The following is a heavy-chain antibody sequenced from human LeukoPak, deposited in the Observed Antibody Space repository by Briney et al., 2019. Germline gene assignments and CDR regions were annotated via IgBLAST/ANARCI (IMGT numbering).Heavy chain of an antibody. CDR3: ARGLRGRAFDI. CDR2: IYHSGST. D-gene: IGHD2-15*01. J-gene: IGHJ3*02. Sequence: LSETLSLTCTVSGGSISSSSYYWGWIRQPPGKGLEWIGSIYHSGSTYYNPSLKSRVTISVDRSKNQFSLKLSSVTAADTAVYYCARGLRGRAFDIWGQGTMVTVSS. V-gene: IGHV4-39*07. CDR1: GGSISSSSYY.